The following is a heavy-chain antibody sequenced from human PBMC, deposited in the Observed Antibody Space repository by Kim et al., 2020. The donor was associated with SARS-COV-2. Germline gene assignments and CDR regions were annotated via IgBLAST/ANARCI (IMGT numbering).Heavy chain of an antibody. CDR3: ARGGGSFAY. V-gene: IGHV3-7*01. J-gene: IGHJ4*02. CDR2: VK. D-gene: IGHD1-26*01. Sequence: VKYYVSPVKGRFTISEDNAKNSLYLQMNSLGAEDTAVYYCARGGGSFAYWGQGSLVTVSS.